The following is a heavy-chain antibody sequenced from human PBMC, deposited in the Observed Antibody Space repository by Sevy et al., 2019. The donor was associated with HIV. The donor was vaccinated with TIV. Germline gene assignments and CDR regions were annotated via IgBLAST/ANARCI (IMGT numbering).Heavy chain of an antibody. D-gene: IGHD4-17*01. CDR3: AKNSRAAVTTGLYY. CDR1: GFIFSSYA. V-gene: IGHV3-23*01. J-gene: IGHJ4*02. Sequence: GGSLRLSCAASGFIFSSYAMSWVRQAPGKGLEWVSGISGSGNSTYYADSVTGRLTISRDNSKNKLYLQMNSLRAEDAAVYYCAKNSRAAVTTGLYYWGQGTLVTVSS. CDR2: ISGSGNST.